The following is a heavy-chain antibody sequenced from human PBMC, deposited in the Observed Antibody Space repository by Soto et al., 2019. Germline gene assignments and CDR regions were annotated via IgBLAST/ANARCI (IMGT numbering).Heavy chain of an antibody. D-gene: IGHD3-9*01. CDR1: GGSFSGYY. V-gene: IGHV4-34*01. CDR3: ARGDLIPYYDILTGYPTYYFDY. CDR2: INHSGST. J-gene: IGHJ4*02. Sequence: PSETLSLTCAVYGGSFSGYYWSWIRQPPGKGLEWIGEINHSGSTNYNPSLKSRVTISVDTSKNQFSLKLSSVTAADTAVYYCARGDLIPYYDILTGYPTYYFDYWGQGTLVTVSS.